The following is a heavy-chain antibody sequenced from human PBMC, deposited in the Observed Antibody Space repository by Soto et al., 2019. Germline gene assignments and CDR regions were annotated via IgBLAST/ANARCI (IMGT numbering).Heavy chain of an antibody. J-gene: IGHJ6*02. Sequence: SETLSLTCAVYGGSFSGYYWSWIRQPPGKGLEWIGEINHSGSTNYNPSLKSRVTISVDTSKNQFSLKLSSVTAADTAVYYCARRLLWFGELYSGYYYGMDVWGQRTTVTVSS. D-gene: IGHD3-10*01. CDR1: GGSFSGYY. CDR2: INHSGST. V-gene: IGHV4-34*01. CDR3: ARRLLWFGELYSGYYYGMDV.